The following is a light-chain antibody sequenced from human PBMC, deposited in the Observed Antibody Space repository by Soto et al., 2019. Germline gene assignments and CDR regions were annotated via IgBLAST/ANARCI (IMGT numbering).Light chain of an antibody. J-gene: IGLJ1*01. CDR2: EVT. CDR1: SSDVGGYNY. Sequence: QSALTQPPSASGSPGQSVTISCTGTSSDVGGYNYVSWYQQHPGKAPKLMLYEVTKRPSGVPDRFSGSKSGNTASLTVSGLQAEDEADYYCSSYAGSRYVFGTGTKLAVL. V-gene: IGLV2-8*01. CDR3: SSYAGSRYV.